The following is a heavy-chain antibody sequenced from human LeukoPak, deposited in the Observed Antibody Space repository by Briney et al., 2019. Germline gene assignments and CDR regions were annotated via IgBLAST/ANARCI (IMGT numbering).Heavy chain of an antibody. CDR3: AILLRFLEWLSPSFDY. D-gene: IGHD3-3*01. CDR1: GGSISSSSYY. Sequence: SETLSLTCTVSGGSISSSSYYWGWIRQPPGKGLEWIGSIYYSGSTYYNPSLKSRVTISVDTSKNQFSLKLSSVTAADTAVYYCAILLRFLEWLSPSFDYWGQGTLVHVSS. CDR2: IYYSGST. V-gene: IGHV4-39*01. J-gene: IGHJ4*02.